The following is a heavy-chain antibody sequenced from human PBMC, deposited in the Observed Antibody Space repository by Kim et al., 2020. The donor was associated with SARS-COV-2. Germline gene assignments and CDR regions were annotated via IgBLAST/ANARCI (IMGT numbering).Heavy chain of an antibody. CDR2: ISSSITDI. D-gene: IGHD2-8*01. CDR1: GFAFSGYA. Sequence: GGSLRLSCAASGFAFSGYAMNWVRQAPGKGLEWVSSISSSITDIKYADSVRGRFTISRDNSKNILFLQMNSLRADDTAVYYCAKASGCVRGRGYFY. V-gene: IGHV3-21*01. J-gene: IGHJ4*03. CDR3: AKASGCVRGRGYFY.